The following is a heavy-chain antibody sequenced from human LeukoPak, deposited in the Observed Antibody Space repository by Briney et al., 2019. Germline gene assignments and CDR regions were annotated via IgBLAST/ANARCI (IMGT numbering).Heavy chain of an antibody. Sequence: GGSLRLSCAASGFTFSSYSMHWVRQAPGKGLEWVSSISRSGSTKYYADSVKGRFTISRDNAKNSLYLQMNSLRAEDTAVYYCARTPDYGDYAGALDYWGQGTLVTVSS. CDR2: ISRSGSTK. CDR1: GFTFSSYS. D-gene: IGHD4-17*01. CDR3: ARTPDYGDYAGALDY. J-gene: IGHJ4*02. V-gene: IGHV3-48*03.